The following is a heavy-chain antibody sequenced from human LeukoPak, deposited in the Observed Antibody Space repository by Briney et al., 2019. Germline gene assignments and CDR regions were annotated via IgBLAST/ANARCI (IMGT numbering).Heavy chain of an antibody. CDR1: GYTFTGYY. D-gene: IGHD3-22*01. CDR3: ARDYESGYYDSSGYYDDY. Sequence: ASVKVSCKASGYTFTGYYMHWVRQAPGQGLEWMGWINPNSGGTNYAQKFQGRVTMTRDTSISTAYMELRSLRSDDTAVYYCARDYESGYYDSSGYYDDYWGQGTLVTVSS. V-gene: IGHV1-2*02. J-gene: IGHJ4*02. CDR2: INPNSGGT.